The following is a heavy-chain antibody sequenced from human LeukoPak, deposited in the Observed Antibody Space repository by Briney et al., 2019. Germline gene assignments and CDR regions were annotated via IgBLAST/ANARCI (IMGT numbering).Heavy chain of an antibody. CDR1: GFTFDDYG. V-gene: IGHV3-48*03. CDR2: ISSSGSTI. D-gene: IGHD4-17*01. J-gene: IGHJ6*03. CDR3: ARVQAVNYYYYYMDV. Sequence: GGSLRLSCAASGFTFDDYGMNWVREAPGKGLEWVSYISSSGSTIYYADSVKGRFTISRDNAKNSLYLQMNSLRAEDTAVYYCARVQAVNYYYYYMDVWGKGTTVTVSS.